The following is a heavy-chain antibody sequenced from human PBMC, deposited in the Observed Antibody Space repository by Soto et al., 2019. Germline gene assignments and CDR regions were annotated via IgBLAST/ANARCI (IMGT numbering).Heavy chain of an antibody. CDR1: GFTFSNAW. J-gene: IGHJ4*02. CDR2: IKSKTDGGTT. CDR3: TTFRDVATIDY. D-gene: IGHD5-12*01. V-gene: IGHV3-15*01. Sequence: GESLKISCAASGFTFSNAWMSWVRQAPGKGLEWVGRIKSKTDGGTTDYAAPVKGRFTISRDDSKNTLYLQMNSLKTEDTAVYYCTTFRDVATIDYWGQGTLVTVSS.